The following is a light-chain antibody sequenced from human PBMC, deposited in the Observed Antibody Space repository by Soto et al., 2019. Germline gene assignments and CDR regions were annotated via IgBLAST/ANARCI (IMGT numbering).Light chain of an antibody. CDR1: QSVSSY. Sequence: EIVWTQSPATLSLSPGERATLSCRASQSVSSYLAWYQKKPGQAPRILIYDASNRATGIPARFSGSGSGTDFTLTISRLETEDFAVYECQQRSNWPITFGQGTRLEIK. V-gene: IGKV3-11*01. J-gene: IGKJ5*01. CDR3: QQRSNWPIT. CDR2: DAS.